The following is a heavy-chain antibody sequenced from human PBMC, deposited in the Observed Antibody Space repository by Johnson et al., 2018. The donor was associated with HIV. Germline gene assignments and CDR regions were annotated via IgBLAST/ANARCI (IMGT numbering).Heavy chain of an antibody. V-gene: IGHV3-53*01. Sequence: VQLVESGGGLIQPGGSLRLACAASGFSVSSNYMSWVRQAPGKGLEWVSVIYSGGSTYYADSVKGRFTISRDNSKNTLYLQINSLRAEDTAVYYCAKDRVGGYCSGGSCPVAFDIWGPGTMVTVSS. J-gene: IGHJ3*02. CDR1: GFSVSSNY. CDR2: IYSGGST. D-gene: IGHD2-15*01. CDR3: AKDRVGGYCSGGSCPVAFDI.